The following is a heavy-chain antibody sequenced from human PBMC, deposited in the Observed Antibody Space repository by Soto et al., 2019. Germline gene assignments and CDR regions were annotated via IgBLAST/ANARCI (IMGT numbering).Heavy chain of an antibody. D-gene: IGHD4-17*01. Sequence: DSVKGRFTISRDNSKNTLYLQMNSLRAEDTALYYCAQEDDYGLLRNAFDIWGQGTMFTVSS. CDR3: AQEDDYGLLRNAFDI. J-gene: IGHJ3*02. V-gene: IGHV3-30*02.